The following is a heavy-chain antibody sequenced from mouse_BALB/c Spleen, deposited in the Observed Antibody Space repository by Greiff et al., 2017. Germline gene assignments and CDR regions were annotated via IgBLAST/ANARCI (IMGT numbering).Heavy chain of an antibody. V-gene: IGHV5-17*02. D-gene: IGHD2-2*01. Sequence: EVNLVESGGGLVKPGGSLKLSCAASGFTFSSFGMHWVRQAPEKGLEWVAYISSGSSTIYYADTVKGRFTISRDNPKNTLFLQMTSLRSEDTAMYYCARWDGYDRDAMDYWGQGTSVTVSS. CDR1: GFTFSSFG. CDR3: ARWDGYDRDAMDY. J-gene: IGHJ4*01. CDR2: ISSGSSTI.